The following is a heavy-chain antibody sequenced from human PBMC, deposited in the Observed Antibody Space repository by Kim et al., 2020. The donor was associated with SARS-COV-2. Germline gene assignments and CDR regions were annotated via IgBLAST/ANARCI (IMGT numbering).Heavy chain of an antibody. CDR3: ARDHREWLQYTANWYFDL. V-gene: IGHV4-59*01. Sequence: SETLSPTCTVSGGSISSYYWSWIRQPPRKGLEWIGYIYYSGSTNYNPSLKSRVTISVDTSKNQFSLKLSSVTAADTAVYYCARDHREWLQYTANWYFDLWGRGTLVTVSS. CDR1: GGSISSYY. CDR2: IYYSGST. D-gene: IGHD3-3*01. J-gene: IGHJ2*01.